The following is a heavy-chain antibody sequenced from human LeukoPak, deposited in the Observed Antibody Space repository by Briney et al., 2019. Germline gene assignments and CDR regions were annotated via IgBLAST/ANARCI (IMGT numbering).Heavy chain of an antibody. CDR3: ARAGDGYSDAFDI. CDR1: GFTFTSYG. CDR2: IRYDGTNK. Sequence: GGSLRLSCAASGFTFTSYGMHWVRQAPGKGLEWVAFIRYDGTNKYYADSVKGRFTISRDNSKNTLYLQMNSLRAEDTAVYYCARAGDGYSDAFDIWGQGTMVTVSS. D-gene: IGHD5-24*01. J-gene: IGHJ3*02. V-gene: IGHV3-30*02.